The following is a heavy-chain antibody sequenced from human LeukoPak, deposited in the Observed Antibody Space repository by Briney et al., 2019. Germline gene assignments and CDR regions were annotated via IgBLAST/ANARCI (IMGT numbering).Heavy chain of an antibody. CDR2: ISGSGGST. D-gene: IGHD3-10*01. J-gene: IGHJ4*02. CDR1: GFTFNNYW. Sequence: GGSLRLSCAASGFTFNNYWMHWVRQAPGKGLEWVSAISGSGGSTYYADSVKGRFTISRDNSKNTLYLQMNSLRAEDTAVYYCAKDLGQYGSGSYFDYWGQGTLVTVSS. CDR3: AKDLGQYGSGSYFDY. V-gene: IGHV3-23*01.